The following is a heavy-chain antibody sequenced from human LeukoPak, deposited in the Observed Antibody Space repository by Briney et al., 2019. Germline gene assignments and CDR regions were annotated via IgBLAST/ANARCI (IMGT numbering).Heavy chain of an antibody. V-gene: IGHV4-34*01. D-gene: IGHD3-22*01. J-gene: IGHJ6*03. CDR1: GGSFSGYY. CDR3: ARGRTYYYDSSGYYPLYYYYYYMDV. CDR2: INHSGST. Sequence: PSETLSLTCAVYGGSFSGYYWSWIRQPPGKGLEWIGEINHSGSTNYNPSLKSRVTISVDTSKNQFSLKLSSVTAADTAVYYCARGRTYYYDSSGYYPLYYYYYYMDVWGKGTTVTVSS.